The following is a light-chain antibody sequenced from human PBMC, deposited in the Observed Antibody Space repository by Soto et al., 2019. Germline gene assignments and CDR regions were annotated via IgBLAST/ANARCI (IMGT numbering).Light chain of an antibody. J-gene: IGKJ5*01. CDR2: DAS. V-gene: IGKV3-11*01. CDR1: QSISSY. CDR3: HQRSNWLVT. Sequence: EIVLTQSPATLSLSPGEIATLSCRASQSISSYLAWYQQKRGQAPRILIYDASNRATGIPARFSGSGSGTDCTLTISSLEPEDFAVYYCHQRSNWLVTFGQGTRLEIK.